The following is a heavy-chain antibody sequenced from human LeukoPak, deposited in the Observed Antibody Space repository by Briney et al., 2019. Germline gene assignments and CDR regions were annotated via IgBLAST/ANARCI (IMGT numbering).Heavy chain of an antibody. CDR3: ARDGDYIMPPFDY. Sequence: PGGSLRLSCAASGFTFTRYWMSWVRQAPGRGLERVANIKQDGSETHYVDSVKGRFTISRDNARNLVYLQMNSLRDDDTAVYYCARDGDYIMPPFDYWGQGILVTVSS. J-gene: IGHJ4*02. V-gene: IGHV3-7*01. CDR2: IKQDGSET. CDR1: GFTFTRYW. D-gene: IGHD4-17*01.